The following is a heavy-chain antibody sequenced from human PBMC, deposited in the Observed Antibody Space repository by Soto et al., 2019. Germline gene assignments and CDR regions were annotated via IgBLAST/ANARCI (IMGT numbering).Heavy chain of an antibody. D-gene: IGHD5-12*01. J-gene: IGHJ4*02. V-gene: IGHV3-23*01. CDR1: GVTMSTYS. CDR3: SKWSGYGDL. CDR2: ISVTPGIT. Sequence: GGSLRLSCAAAGVTMSTYSVTWVRQAPGKGLEWVSGISVTPGITFYADSVKGRFTISRDSSNNAVYLQMNSLRAEDTAMYFCSKWSGYGDLWGQGTLVTASS.